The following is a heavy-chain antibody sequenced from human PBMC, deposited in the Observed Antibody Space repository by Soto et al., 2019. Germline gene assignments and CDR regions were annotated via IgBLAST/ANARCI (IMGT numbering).Heavy chain of an antibody. CDR2: IWYDGISK. V-gene: IGHV3-33*01. CDR3: ARDKSQRLDY. Sequence: PVGSLRLSCAASGFNFGAYGMHWVRQAPGEGLEWVAVIWYDGISKDYAESVRGRFTISRDNSKNTVFLQMNNLRAADTAVYYCARDKSQRLDYWGQGALVTVSS. CDR1: GFNFGAYG. J-gene: IGHJ4*02.